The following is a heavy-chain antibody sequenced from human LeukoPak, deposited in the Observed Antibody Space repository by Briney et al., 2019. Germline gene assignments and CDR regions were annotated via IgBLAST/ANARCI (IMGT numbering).Heavy chain of an antibody. D-gene: IGHD3-22*01. Sequence: VASVKVSCKASGYTFTGYYMHWVRQAPGQGLEWMGWINPNSGGTNYAQKFQGRGTMTRDTYISTAYMELSSVTAADTAVYYCARDHRSGYPNWFDPWGQGTLVTVSS. CDR3: ARDHRSGYPNWFDP. J-gene: IGHJ5*02. V-gene: IGHV1-2*02. CDR2: INPNSGGT. CDR1: GYTFTGYY.